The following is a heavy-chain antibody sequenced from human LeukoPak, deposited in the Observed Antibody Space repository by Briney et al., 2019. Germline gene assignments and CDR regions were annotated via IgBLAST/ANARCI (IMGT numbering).Heavy chain of an antibody. CDR1: GFTFSSYS. D-gene: IGHD4-17*01. V-gene: IGHV3-21*01. CDR3: ARVYYGDYVSPLAY. Sequence: GGSLRLSCAASGFTFSSYSMNWVRQAPGKGLEWVSSISSSSYIYYADSVKGRFTISRDNAKNSLYLQMNSLRAEDTAVYYCARVYYGDYVSPLAYWGQGTLVTVSS. J-gene: IGHJ4*02. CDR2: ISSSSYI.